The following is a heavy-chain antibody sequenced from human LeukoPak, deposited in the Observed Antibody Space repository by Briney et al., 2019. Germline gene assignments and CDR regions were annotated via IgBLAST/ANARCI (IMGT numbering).Heavy chain of an antibody. J-gene: IGHJ4*02. Sequence: GGPLSFSCEASGFTFGGYWMTWFRQAPGKGLKWVANIKQDGSEKNYVDSVKGRFTISRDNAKNSLYLQMNSLRAEDTAVYYCARDKSNPYFDYWGQGTLVTVSS. CDR2: IKQDGSEK. V-gene: IGHV3-7*01. CDR3: ARDKSNPYFDY. D-gene: IGHD4-11*01. CDR1: GFTFGGYW.